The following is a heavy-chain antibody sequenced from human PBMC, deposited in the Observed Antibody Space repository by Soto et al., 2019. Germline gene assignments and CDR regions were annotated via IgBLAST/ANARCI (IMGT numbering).Heavy chain of an antibody. CDR1: GFTFSNAW. D-gene: IGHD3-3*01. CDR2: IKSKTDGGTT. Sequence: GGSLSLSCAASGFTFSNAWMNWVRQAPGKGLEWVGRIKSKTDGGTTDYAAPVKGRFTISRDDSKNTLYLQMYSLKTEDTAVYYCTIGDITIFGVVTQADYYYYGMDVWGQGTTVTVSS. J-gene: IGHJ6*02. V-gene: IGHV3-15*07. CDR3: TIGDITIFGVVTQADYYYYGMDV.